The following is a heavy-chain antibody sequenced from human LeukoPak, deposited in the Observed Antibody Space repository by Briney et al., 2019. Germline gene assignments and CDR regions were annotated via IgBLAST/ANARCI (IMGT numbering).Heavy chain of an antibody. CDR3: ARGSGYYGSGSYP. CDR1: GGSISSYY. Sequence: SETLSLTCTVSGGSISSYYWSWIRQPPGKGLEWIGEINHSGSTNYNPSLKSRVTISVDTSKNQFSLKLSSVTAADTAVYYCARGSGYYGSGSYPWGQGTLVTVSS. V-gene: IGHV4-34*01. J-gene: IGHJ5*02. D-gene: IGHD3-10*01. CDR2: INHSGST.